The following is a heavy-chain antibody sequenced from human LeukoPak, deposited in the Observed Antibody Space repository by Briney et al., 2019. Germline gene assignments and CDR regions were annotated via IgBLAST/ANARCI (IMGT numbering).Heavy chain of an antibody. Sequence: GGSLRLSCAASGFIFNNEWMHWVRQAPGKGLEWVAVISYDGSNKYYADSVKGRFTISRDNSKNTLYLQMNSLRAEDTAVYYCARDLVYDFWSGYSAGRFDYWGQGTPVTVSS. D-gene: IGHD3-3*01. CDR3: ARDLVYDFWSGYSAGRFDY. J-gene: IGHJ4*02. V-gene: IGHV3-30-3*01. CDR2: ISYDGSNK. CDR1: GFIFNNEW.